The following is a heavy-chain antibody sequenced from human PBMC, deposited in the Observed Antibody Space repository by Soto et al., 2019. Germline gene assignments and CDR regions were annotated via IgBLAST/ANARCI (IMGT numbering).Heavy chain of an antibody. Sequence: ASETLSLTYTVPGGSISSSSYYWGWIRQPPGKGLEWIGSIYYSGSTYYNPSLKSRVTISVDTSKNQFSLKLSSVTAADTAVYYCARQFPHYVSTNYYYYYGMDVWGQGTTVTVSS. CDR1: GGSISSSSYY. V-gene: IGHV4-39*01. CDR2: IYYSGST. CDR3: ARQFPHYVSTNYYYYYGMDV. D-gene: IGHD1-26*01. J-gene: IGHJ6*02.